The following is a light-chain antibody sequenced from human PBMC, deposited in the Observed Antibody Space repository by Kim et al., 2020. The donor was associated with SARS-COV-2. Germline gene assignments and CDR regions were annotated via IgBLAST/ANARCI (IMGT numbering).Light chain of an antibody. CDR2: DVI. Sequence: QSALTQPASVSGSPGQSITISCTGTSSDVGAFNYVSWYQQHPGKAPKLMIYDVIKRPSGVSNRFSGSKSGNTASLTISGLQAEDEADYYCSSYTSSSTYIFGTGTKVTVL. V-gene: IGLV2-14*01. CDR1: SSDVGAFNY. J-gene: IGLJ1*01. CDR3: SSYTSSSTYI.